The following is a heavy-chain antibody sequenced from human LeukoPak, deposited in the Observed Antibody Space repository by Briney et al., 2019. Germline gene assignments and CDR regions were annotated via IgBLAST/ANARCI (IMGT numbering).Heavy chain of an antibody. CDR1: GFTFSSYA. CDR2: ISYDGSNK. CDR3: AKEWGYCTSTSCSYHD. D-gene: IGHD2-2*01. J-gene: IGHJ4*02. V-gene: IGHV3-30-3*01. Sequence: GGSLRLSCAASGFTFSSYAMHWVRQAPGKGLEWVAVISYDGSNKYYADSVKGRFTIYRDNSKNTLYLQMNSLRAEDTAVYYCAKEWGYCTSTSCSYHDWGQETLVTVSS.